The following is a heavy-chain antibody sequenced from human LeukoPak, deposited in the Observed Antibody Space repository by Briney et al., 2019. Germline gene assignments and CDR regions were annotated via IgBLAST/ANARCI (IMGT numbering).Heavy chain of an antibody. CDR1: GFSFTDYP. J-gene: IGHJ4*02. D-gene: IGHD3-9*01. CDR2: IRTTAEGAKYA. CDR3: ETDQRYAFDY. Sequence: PRGSLRLSCATSGFSFTDYPMNWVRQAPGKGLEWISNIRTTAEGAKYAYYADSVKGRVTISRDDGKNTLYLHMNSLRDDDTAVYYCETDQRYAFDYWGQGSLVTVSS. V-gene: IGHV3-48*02.